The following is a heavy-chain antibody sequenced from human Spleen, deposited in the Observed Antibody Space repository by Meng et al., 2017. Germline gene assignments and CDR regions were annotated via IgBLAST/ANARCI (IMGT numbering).Heavy chain of an antibody. CDR1: GGSISTSGYY. CDR2: IHSSGGT. J-gene: IGHJ4*02. V-gene: IGHV4-39*01. Sequence: QPQLQESGPGLVKPSEALSLTCSVSGGSISTSGYYWGWIRQPPGKGLEWIASIHSSGGTYYSPSFKSRVTISGDTSKNQFSLKVTSVTAADTAVYYCARVFDYWGQGTLVTVSS. CDR3: ARVFDY.